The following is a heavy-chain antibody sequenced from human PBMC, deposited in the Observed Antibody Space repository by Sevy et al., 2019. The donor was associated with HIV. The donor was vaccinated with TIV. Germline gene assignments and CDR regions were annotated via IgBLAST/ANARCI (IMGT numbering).Heavy chain of an antibody. V-gene: IGHV3-30*03. Sequence: GGSLRLSCKASGFAFSSYGMHWVRQAPGKGLAWVAVISYDGDDKYSADSVKGRFTISRDNSKNKLYLQMNNLKTEDTAVYYCASLGGGPAAMPHAPSANYGIDVWGQGTTVTVSS. CDR1: GFAFSSYG. J-gene: IGHJ6*02. D-gene: IGHD2-2*01. CDR2: ISYDGDDK. CDR3: ASLGGGPAAMPHAPSANYGIDV.